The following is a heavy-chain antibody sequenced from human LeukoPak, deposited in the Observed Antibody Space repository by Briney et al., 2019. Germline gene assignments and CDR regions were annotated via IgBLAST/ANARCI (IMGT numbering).Heavy chain of an antibody. CDR3: ARLDSGYDYDY. V-gene: IGHV5-51*01. Sequence: GESLKISCKGSGYSFTIYWIVCVRQMPGKGLEWMGHIYPGHSDTRYIPSFQGQDTISDDKSISTPYLQWRSLKASHTAMYYCARLDSGYDYDYWGQGTLVTVSS. CDR1: GYSFTIYW. J-gene: IGHJ4*02. D-gene: IGHD5-12*01. CDR2: IYPGHSDT.